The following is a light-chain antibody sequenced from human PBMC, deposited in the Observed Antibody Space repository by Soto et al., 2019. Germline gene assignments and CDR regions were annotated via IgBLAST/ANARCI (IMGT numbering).Light chain of an antibody. J-gene: IGLJ1*01. CDR1: SSNIGAPYA. CDR2: GGN. V-gene: IGLV1-40*01. Sequence: QSVLTQPPSVSGSPGQGVTISSAGSSSNIGAPYAVHWYQHLPGTAPKLLLYGGNNRPSGVSDRFSGSRSGTSASLVITGLQAEDEADYYCQSYDISLNNYVFGIGTKVTVL. CDR3: QSYDISLNNYV.